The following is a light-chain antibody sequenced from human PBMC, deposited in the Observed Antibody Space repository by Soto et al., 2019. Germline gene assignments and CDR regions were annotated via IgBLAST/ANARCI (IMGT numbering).Light chain of an antibody. Sequence: IVLTQSPCTLSLSPGERATLSCRASQSVSSSYLAWYQQKPGQAPRLLIFGASNRANGIPDRFNGSGSGTDFTLTISSLQSEDFAVYYCHQYNHWLTWTFAQGTKVDIK. CDR3: HQYNHWLTWT. CDR1: QSVSSSY. V-gene: IGKV3-20*01. CDR2: GAS. J-gene: IGKJ1*01.